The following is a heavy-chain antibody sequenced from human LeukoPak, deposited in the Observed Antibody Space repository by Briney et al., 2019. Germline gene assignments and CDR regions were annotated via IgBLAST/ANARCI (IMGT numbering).Heavy chain of an antibody. CDR2: IYGSGST. CDR1: GDPITNYY. V-gene: IGHV4-4*07. J-gene: IGHJ6*02. CDR3: ARYRVVPAAMDV. D-gene: IGHD2-2*01. Sequence: SETLSLTCTVSGDPITNYYWSWIRQSDGKGLEWIGRIYGSGSTNYNPSLKSRVTMSVDTSKNQFSLQLTSVTAADTAIYYCARYRVVPAAMDVWGHGTTVTVSS.